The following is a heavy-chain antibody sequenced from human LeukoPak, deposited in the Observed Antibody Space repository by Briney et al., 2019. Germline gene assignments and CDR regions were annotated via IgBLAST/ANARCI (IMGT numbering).Heavy chain of an antibody. Sequence: GGSLRLSCAASGFTFSSYSMNWVRQAPGKGLEWVSSISSSSSYIYYADSVKGRFTISRDNAKNSLYLQMNSLRAEDTAVYYCARTLVVTAIFDYWGQGTLVTVSP. CDR1: GFTFSSYS. V-gene: IGHV3-21*01. J-gene: IGHJ4*02. CDR2: ISSSSSYI. CDR3: ARTLVVTAIFDY. D-gene: IGHD2-21*02.